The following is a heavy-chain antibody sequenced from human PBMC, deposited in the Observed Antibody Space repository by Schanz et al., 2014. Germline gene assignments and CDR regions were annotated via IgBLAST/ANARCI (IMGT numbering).Heavy chain of an antibody. CDR3: ARQILIGAFDI. CDR2: IYYSGST. J-gene: IGHJ3*02. D-gene: IGHD3-9*01. CDR1: GGSISSGGYY. V-gene: IGHV4-61*08. Sequence: QVQLQESGPGLVKPSQTLSLTCAVSGGSISSGGYYWTWIRQPPGKGLEWIGYIYYSGSTNYNPTHRIGVTISENTSKNHFPLKLSSVTAADTAVYYCARQILIGAFDIWGQGTMVTVSS.